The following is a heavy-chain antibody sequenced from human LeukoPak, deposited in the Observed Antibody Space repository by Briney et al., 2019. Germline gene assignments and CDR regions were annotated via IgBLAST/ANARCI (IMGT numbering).Heavy chain of an antibody. CDR3: VREDFWDSSHTDFQH. Sequence: GGSLRLSCAASEFKFSTSWMSWVRQAPGQGLEWVANIKADGSLRQYVNSVKGRFTISRDNAKNSLYLQMSSLRAEDTAIYYCVREDFWDSSHTDFQHWGQGTLVIVSS. D-gene: IGHD3-3*01. CDR2: IKADGSLR. V-gene: IGHV3-7*01. J-gene: IGHJ1*01. CDR1: EFKFSTSW.